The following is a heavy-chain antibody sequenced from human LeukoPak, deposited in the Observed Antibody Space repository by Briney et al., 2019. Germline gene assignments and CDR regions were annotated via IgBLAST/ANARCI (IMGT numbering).Heavy chain of an antibody. CDR1: GYTFTSYA. J-gene: IGHJ5*02. CDR2: INAGNGNT. D-gene: IGHD3-16*01. Sequence: ASVKVSCKASGYTFTSYAMHWVRQAPGQRLEWMGWINAGNGNTKYSQEFQGRVTITRDTSASTAYMELSSLRSEDMAVYYCARDNYDYVWGSWRHNWFDPWGQGTLVTVSS. CDR3: ARDNYDYVWGSWRHNWFDP. V-gene: IGHV1-3*03.